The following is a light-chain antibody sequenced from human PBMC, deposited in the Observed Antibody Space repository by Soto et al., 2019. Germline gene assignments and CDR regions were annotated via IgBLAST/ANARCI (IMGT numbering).Light chain of an antibody. CDR2: AAS. V-gene: IGKV1-12*01. CDR3: QQGDSFPFT. CDR1: QDISSW. Sequence: DIQMTQSPSSVSASVGARVPITCRASQDISSWVAWYQQKPGKAPKLLISAASSLQSGVPRRFSGSGSGTDSTLVISSLQAEDFATYFCQQGDSFPFTFGGGTKVDIK. J-gene: IGKJ4*01.